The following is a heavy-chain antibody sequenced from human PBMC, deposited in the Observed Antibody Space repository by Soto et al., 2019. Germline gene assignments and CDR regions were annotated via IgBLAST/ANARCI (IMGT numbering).Heavy chain of an antibody. CDR1: GGSISSSNW. D-gene: IGHD3-10*01. CDR3: KRDMTSVSERSYYYNAMDV. CDR2: IYHSGST. J-gene: IGHJ6*02. V-gene: IGHV4-4*02. Sequence: QVQLQESGPGLLKPSGTLSLTCDVSGGSISSSNWWSWFRQRPGKGLDWIGEIYHSGSTNYSPSRLSRLTYSVARSRDQLSLKLRSVTDADTAVYYCKRDMTSVSERSYYYNAMDVWGRGTTVTFSS.